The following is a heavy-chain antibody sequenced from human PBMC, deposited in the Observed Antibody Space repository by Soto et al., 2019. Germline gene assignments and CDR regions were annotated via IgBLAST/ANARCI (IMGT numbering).Heavy chain of an antibody. CDR3: ARELISYDYVWGSYRYSLSYYFDY. D-gene: IGHD3-16*02. J-gene: IGHJ4*02. CDR2: INHSGST. Sequence: SETLSLTCAAYGGSFSGYYWSWIRQPPGKGLEWIGEINHSGSTNYNPSLKSRVTISVDTSKNQFSLKLSSVTAADTAVYYCARELISYDYVWGSYRYSLSYYFDYWGQGTLVTVSS. CDR1: GGSFSGYY. V-gene: IGHV4-34*01.